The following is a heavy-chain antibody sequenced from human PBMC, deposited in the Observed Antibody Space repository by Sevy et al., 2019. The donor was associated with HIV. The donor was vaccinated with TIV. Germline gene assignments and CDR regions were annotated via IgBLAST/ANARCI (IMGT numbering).Heavy chain of an antibody. D-gene: IGHD3-10*01. CDR2: ISYDGSTK. V-gene: IGHV3-30*03. CDR1: GFIFSSYG. Sequence: GGSLRLSCGASGFIFSSYGMHWVRQAPGKGLEWVAVISYDGSTKYYADSVKGRFTISRDNSKNTLYMEMNSLRAEDTALYYCAIDREGLTVRGEYYYGMDVWGQGTTVTVSS. J-gene: IGHJ6*02. CDR3: AIDREGLTVRGEYYYGMDV.